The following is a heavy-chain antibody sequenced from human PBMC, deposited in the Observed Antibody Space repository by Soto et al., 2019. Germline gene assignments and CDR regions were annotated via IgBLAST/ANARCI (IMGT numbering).Heavy chain of an antibody. J-gene: IGHJ4*02. CDR3: AKGGQLLSEGGGY. CDR2: ISWNSGSI. V-gene: IGHV3-9*01. Sequence: EVQLVESGGGLVQPGRSLRLSCAASGFTFDDYAMHWVRQAPGKGLEWVSGISWNSGSIGYADSVKGRFTISRDNAKNCMYLQMSSRRAEDTALYYCAKGGQLLSEGGGYWGQGTLVTVSS. CDR1: GFTFDDYA. D-gene: IGHD2-2*01.